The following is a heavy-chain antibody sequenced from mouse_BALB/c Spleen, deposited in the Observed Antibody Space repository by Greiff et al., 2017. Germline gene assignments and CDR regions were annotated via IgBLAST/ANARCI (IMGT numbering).Heavy chain of an antibody. J-gene: IGHJ3*01. Sequence: EVKLMESGGGLVKPGGSLKLSCAASGFTFSSYAMSWVRQTPEKRLEWVASISSGGSTYYPDSVKGRFTISRDNARNILYLQMSSLRSEDTAMYYCASSFITTVPWFAYWGQGTLVTVSA. CDR2: ISSGGST. CDR3: ASSFITTVPWFAY. D-gene: IGHD1-1*01. CDR1: GFTFSSYA. V-gene: IGHV5-6-5*01.